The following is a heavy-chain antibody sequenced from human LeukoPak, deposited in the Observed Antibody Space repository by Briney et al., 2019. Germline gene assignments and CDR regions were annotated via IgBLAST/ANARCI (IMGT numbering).Heavy chain of an antibody. Sequence: GGSLRLSCAASGFTFSNYGMHCLRQAPSKGLEWVAVISYDGSNKYYADSVKGRFTISRDNSKNTLYLQMNSLRAEDTAVYYCAKGLFDWQRYYYYYYGMDVWGKGTTVTVSS. CDR1: GFTFSNYG. J-gene: IGHJ6*04. CDR3: AKGLFDWQRYYYYYYGMDV. CDR2: ISYDGSNK. D-gene: IGHD3-9*01. V-gene: IGHV3-30*18.